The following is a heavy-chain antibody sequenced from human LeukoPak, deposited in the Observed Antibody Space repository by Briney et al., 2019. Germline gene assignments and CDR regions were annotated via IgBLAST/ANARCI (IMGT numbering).Heavy chain of an antibody. V-gene: IGHV1-2*02. CDR1: GYTFTAYY. Sequence: ASVKVSCKASGYTFTAYYMHWVRQAPGQGLEWMGWINPNSGGTNYAQKFQGRVTMTRDTSITTAYMELSRLRSDDTAVFYCARDYYDSSGYGSFDYWGQGTLVTVSS. CDR2: INPNSGGT. CDR3: ARDYYDSSGYGSFDY. D-gene: IGHD3-22*01. J-gene: IGHJ4*02.